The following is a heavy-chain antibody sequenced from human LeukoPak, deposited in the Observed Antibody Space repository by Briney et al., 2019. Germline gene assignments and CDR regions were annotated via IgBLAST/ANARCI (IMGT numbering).Heavy chain of an antibody. CDR1: RFTFSSYT. V-gene: IGHV3-21*01. D-gene: IGHD2-2*01. CDR2: IDPSSTYI. J-gene: IGHJ5*02. Sequence: GGSLRLSCSASRFTFSSYTMNWVRQAPGKGLEWVSSIDPSSTYIYYADSVKGRFTISRDNAKNSLYLQMNSLRAEDTAVYYCARALCSSTSCPPESWFDPWGQGTLVTVSS. CDR3: ARALCSSTSCPPESWFDP.